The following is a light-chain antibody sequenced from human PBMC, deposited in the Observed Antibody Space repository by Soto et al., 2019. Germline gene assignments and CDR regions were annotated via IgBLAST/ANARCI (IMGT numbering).Light chain of an antibody. J-gene: IGKJ2*01. CDR3: QQYGSSPWYT. CDR1: LSVTSGY. CDR2: AAS. Sequence: EIVLTQSPGTLSLSPGERATLSCRASLSVTSGYLAWYQQKPGQAPRLLIYAASSRATGIPDRFSGSGSGTDFTLTISRLEPEDFAVYYCQQYGSSPWYTFGQGTKVDIK. V-gene: IGKV3-20*01.